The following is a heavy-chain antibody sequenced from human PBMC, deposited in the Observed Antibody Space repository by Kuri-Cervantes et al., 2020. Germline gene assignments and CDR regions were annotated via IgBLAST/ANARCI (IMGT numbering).Heavy chain of an antibody. J-gene: IGHJ4*02. CDR2: ISYDGSNK. D-gene: IGHD4-17*01. V-gene: IGHV3-30*03. CDR1: GFTFSRYG. CDR3: ARGDYGDYGASLFDY. Sequence: GGSLRLSCAASGFTFSRYGMHWVRQAPGKGLEWVAVISYDGSNKYYADSVKGRFTISRDNAKNSLYLQMNSLRAEDTAVYYCARGDYGDYGASLFDYWGQGTLVTVSS.